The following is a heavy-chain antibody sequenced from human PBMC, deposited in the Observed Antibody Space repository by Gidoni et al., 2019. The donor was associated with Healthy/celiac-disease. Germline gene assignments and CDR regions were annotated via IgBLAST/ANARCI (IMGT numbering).Heavy chain of an antibody. D-gene: IGHD5-12*01. J-gene: IGHJ5*02. CDR1: GFTFDDYG. CDR3: ARDLSSGTVADP. CDR2: INWNGDST. Sequence: EGQLVESGGGAGGLGGALRHAWAASGFTFDDYGMRWVRQAPGKGLEWVAGINWNGDSTDYADSVKSRFTISRDTAKNSLYLQMNSLRAEDTALYYCARDLSSGTVADPWGQGTLVTVSS. V-gene: IGHV3-20*04.